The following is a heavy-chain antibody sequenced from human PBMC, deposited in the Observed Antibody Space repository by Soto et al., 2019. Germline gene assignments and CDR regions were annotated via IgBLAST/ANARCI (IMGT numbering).Heavy chain of an antibody. D-gene: IGHD5-12*01. J-gene: IGHJ4*02. CDR1: GGSINTFY. Sequence: SETLSLTCTVSGGSINTFYCSWVPQPAGKGLEWIGRIFSSGSTSFNPSLESRVAMSVDTSKNHFSLNLSSVTAADMAVYYCAREGSYSAYNFAHGIQLWSFDFWGQGALVTVSS. CDR3: AREGSYSAYNFAHGIQLWSFDF. CDR2: IFSSGST. V-gene: IGHV4-4*07.